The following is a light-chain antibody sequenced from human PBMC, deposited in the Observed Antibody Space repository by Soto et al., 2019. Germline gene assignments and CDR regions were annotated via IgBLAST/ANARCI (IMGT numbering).Light chain of an antibody. V-gene: IGKV3-20*01. CDR2: GTS. Sequence: EIVLTQSPGTLSASPGERATLSCRASQTISSNNLAWYQQKPGQAPSLLIYGTSSRATGIPDRFSGSGSGTDFTLTISRLEPEDSAIYYCQQYGSWTFGQVTKVEI. CDR3: QQYGSWT. CDR1: QTISSNN. J-gene: IGKJ1*01.